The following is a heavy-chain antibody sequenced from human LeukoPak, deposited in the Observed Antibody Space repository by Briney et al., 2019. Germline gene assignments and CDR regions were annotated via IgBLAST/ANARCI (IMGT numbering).Heavy chain of an antibody. CDR1: GYTLTELS. J-gene: IGHJ4*02. D-gene: IGHD4-17*01. CDR3: ATDQRSYGDYLAVDY. CDR2: FDPEDGET. Sequence: ASVKVSRKVSGYTLTELSMHWVRQAPGKGLEWMGGFDPEDGETIYAQKFQGRVTMTEDTSTDTAYMELSSLRSEDTAVYYCATDQRSYGDYLAVDYWGQGTLVTVSS. V-gene: IGHV1-24*01.